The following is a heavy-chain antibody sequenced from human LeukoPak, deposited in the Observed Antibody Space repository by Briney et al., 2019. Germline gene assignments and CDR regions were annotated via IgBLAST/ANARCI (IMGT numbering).Heavy chain of an antibody. Sequence: SETLSVTCAVYGGSFSDYYWSWIRQPPGKGLEWIGEINHSGSTSYNPSLKSRVTISVDTSKNQFSLKLSSVTAADTAVYYCARVTVETTLDYWGQGTLVTVSS. CDR2: INHSGST. V-gene: IGHV4-34*01. D-gene: IGHD4-17*01. CDR3: ARVTVETTLDY. J-gene: IGHJ4*02. CDR1: GGSFSDYY.